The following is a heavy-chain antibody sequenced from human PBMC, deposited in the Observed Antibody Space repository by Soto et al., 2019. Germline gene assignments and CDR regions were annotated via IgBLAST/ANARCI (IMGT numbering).Heavy chain of an antibody. CDR1: GFTFSSYA. CDR2: ISGSGGST. CDR3: AKDINSGSYYGWFDP. J-gene: IGHJ5*02. V-gene: IGHV3-23*01. D-gene: IGHD1-26*01. Sequence: GGSLRLSCAASGFTFSSYAMSWVRQAPGKGLEWVSAISGSGGSTYYADSVKGRFTISRDNSKNTLYLQMNSLRAEDTAVYYCAKDINSGSYYGWFDPWGQGTLVTVSS.